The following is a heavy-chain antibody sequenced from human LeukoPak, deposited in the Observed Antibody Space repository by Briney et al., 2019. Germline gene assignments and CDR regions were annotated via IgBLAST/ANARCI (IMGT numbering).Heavy chain of an antibody. Sequence: GGSLRPSCVASGFTFSTYAMNWVRQAPGKGLEWVSVISGSGGSTYYADSVKGRFTISRDNSKNTLYLQMNSLRAEDTAVYYCAKRGYSSTWLSPFDYWAQGTLVTVSS. CDR3: AKRGYSSTWLSPFDY. CDR1: GFTFSTYA. CDR2: ISGSGGST. V-gene: IGHV3-23*01. D-gene: IGHD6-13*01. J-gene: IGHJ4*02.